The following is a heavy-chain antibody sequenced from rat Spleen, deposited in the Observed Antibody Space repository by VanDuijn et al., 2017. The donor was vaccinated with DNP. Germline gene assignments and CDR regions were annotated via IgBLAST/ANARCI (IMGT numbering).Heavy chain of an antibody. D-gene: IGHD4-3*01. V-gene: IGHV5-19*01. CDR2: ISASGGST. CDR1: GFSLTSYD. J-gene: IGHJ4*01. Sequence: VQLKESGPGLVQPSQTLSLTCTVSGFSLTSYDVHWVRQAPTKGLEWVTTISASGGSTYYRYSVKGRFTFSRENAQSTLYLQMNSLRSADMATYYCARWNSGFYAMDAWGQGTSVTVSS. CDR3: ARWNSGFYAMDA.